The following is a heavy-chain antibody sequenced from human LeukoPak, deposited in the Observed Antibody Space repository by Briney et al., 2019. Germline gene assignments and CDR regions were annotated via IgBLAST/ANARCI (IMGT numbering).Heavy chain of an antibody. J-gene: IGHJ4*02. V-gene: IGHV3-53*01. D-gene: IGHD2/OR15-2a*01. Sequence: GGSLRLSCAASGFVVTANYLAWARQAPGKGLEWVSTISNGGDPFYGDSVKGRSTISRDESTNTFSLQLDSLRVEDMGVYYCALLSGGTFDYWGQGSLVTVSS. CDR3: ALLSGGTFDY. CDR2: ISNGGDP. CDR1: GFVVTANY.